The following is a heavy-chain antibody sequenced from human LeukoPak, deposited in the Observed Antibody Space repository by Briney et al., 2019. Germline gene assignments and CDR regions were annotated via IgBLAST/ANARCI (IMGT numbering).Heavy chain of an antibody. V-gene: IGHV1-18*01. Sequence: ASVKVSCKASGYTFTSYGISWVRQAPGQGLEWMGWISAYNGNTNYAQKLQGRVTMTTDTSTSTAYMELRCLRSDDTAVYYCARDPGERDTVDWFDPWGQGTLVTVSS. CDR3: ARDPGERDTVDWFDP. D-gene: IGHD2-15*01. CDR1: GYTFTSYG. CDR2: ISAYNGNT. J-gene: IGHJ5*02.